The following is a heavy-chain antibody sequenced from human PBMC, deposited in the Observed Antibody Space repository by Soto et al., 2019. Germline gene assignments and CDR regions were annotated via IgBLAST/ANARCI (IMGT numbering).Heavy chain of an antibody. CDR2: IDPDDSFT. V-gene: IGHV5-10-1*03. CDR3: ARHGRFYYDTSAYFPFDY. J-gene: IGHJ4*02. D-gene: IGHD3-22*01. Sequence: EVQLVQSGAEVKKPGESLRISCKASGYIFRSYWISWLRQMPGKGLEWMGGIDPDDSFTNYNPAFQGHVTISADKSITTAYLQWSSLKASDTAIYYCARHGRFYYDTSAYFPFDYWGQGTLVPVSP. CDR1: GYIFRSYW.